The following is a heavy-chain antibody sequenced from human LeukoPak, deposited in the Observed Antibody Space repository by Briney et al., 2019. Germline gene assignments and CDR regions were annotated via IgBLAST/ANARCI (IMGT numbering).Heavy chain of an antibody. Sequence: ASVKVSCKASGYTFTNYYMHWVRQAPGQGLEWMGIVNPSGGSTTYAQKFQGRVSMTRDTSTSTVYMELSSLRSEDTAVYYCATPAVAGTNYYYYGMDVWGQGTTVTVSS. V-gene: IGHV1-46*01. CDR2: VNPSGGST. CDR3: ATPAVAGTNYYYYGMDV. D-gene: IGHD6-19*01. CDR1: GYTFTNYY. J-gene: IGHJ6*02.